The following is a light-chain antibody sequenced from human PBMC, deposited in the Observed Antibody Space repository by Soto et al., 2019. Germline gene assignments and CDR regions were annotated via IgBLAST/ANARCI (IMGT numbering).Light chain of an antibody. Sequence: EIVMTQSPATLSVSPGETVTLSCRASQSVSGTYLAWYQQTPGQPPRLLIYTASTRATGIPARFSGSGSGTEFTLTISSLQPDDFATYYCQQYNSQWTFGQGTKVDIK. V-gene: IGKV3-15*01. CDR2: TAS. CDR3: QQYNSQWT. J-gene: IGKJ1*01. CDR1: QSVSGTY.